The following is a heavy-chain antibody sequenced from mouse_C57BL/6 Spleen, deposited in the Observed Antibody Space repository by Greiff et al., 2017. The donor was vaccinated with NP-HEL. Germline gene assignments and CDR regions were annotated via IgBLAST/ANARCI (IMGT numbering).Heavy chain of an antibody. CDR1: GYAFSSYW. Sequence: QVQLKESGAELVKPGASVKISCKASGYAFSSYWMNWVKQRPGKGLEWIGQIYPGDGDTNYNGKFKGKATLTADKSSSTAYMQLSSLTSEDSAVYFCARGSDGYAMDYWGQGTSVTVSS. D-gene: IGHD1-1*01. CDR2: IYPGDGDT. V-gene: IGHV1-80*01. CDR3: ARGSDGYAMDY. J-gene: IGHJ4*01.